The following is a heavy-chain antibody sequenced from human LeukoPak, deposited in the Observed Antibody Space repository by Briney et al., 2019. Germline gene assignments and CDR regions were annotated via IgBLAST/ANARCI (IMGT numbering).Heavy chain of an antibody. CDR2: LKSDGSST. Sequence: GGSLRLSCAASGFTLTTYWMHWVRQAPGKGLVWVSRLKSDGSSTSYADSVKGRFTISRDNAKNTLYLQMNSLGAEDTAVYYCAGDVAPLGWLDVWGQGTTVTVSS. J-gene: IGHJ6*02. CDR3: AGDVAPLGWLDV. V-gene: IGHV3-74*01. CDR1: GFTLTTYW. D-gene: IGHD3-9*01.